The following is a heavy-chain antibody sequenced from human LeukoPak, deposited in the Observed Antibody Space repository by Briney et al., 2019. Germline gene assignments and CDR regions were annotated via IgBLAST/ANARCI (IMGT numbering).Heavy chain of an antibody. V-gene: IGHV3-23*01. CDR3: AKDMGSYDSSGYSLTGDLDF. D-gene: IGHD3-22*01. CDR2: ITGSGGTT. CDR1: VFTFSSYA. Sequence: GRSLRLSRAASVFTFSSYATSGVPDASGKGLECVSVITGSGGTTYYTGAVEGRFTISRDNSKNTLYGARNRRSAEDTAVYYCAKDMGSYDSSGYSLTGDLDFWGQGTMVTVSS. J-gene: IGHJ3*01.